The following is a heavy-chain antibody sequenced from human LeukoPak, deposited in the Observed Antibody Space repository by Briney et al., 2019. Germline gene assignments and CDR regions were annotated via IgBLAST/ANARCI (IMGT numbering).Heavy chain of an antibody. Sequence: GRSLRLSCAASGFTFDDYAMHWVRQAPGKGLEWVSGISWNSGSIGYADSVKGRFTISRDNAKNSLYLQMNSLRAEDTAVYYCAGSFGDVKMFWGQGTLVTVSS. D-gene: IGHD3-10*01. CDR3: AGSFGDVKMF. CDR2: ISWNSGSI. J-gene: IGHJ4*01. CDR1: GFTFDDYA. V-gene: IGHV3-9*01.